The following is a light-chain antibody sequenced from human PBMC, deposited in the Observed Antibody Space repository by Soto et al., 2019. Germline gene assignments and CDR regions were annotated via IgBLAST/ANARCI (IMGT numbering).Light chain of an antibody. CDR1: QTIRSC. J-gene: IGKJ1*01. CDR3: QHYNSYSEA. Sequence: DIQVTQSPSTLSGSVGDRVTITCRASQTIRSCLAWYQQKPGKAPKLLIYKASTLKSGVPSRFSGSGSGTEFTLTISSLQPDDFATYYCQHYNSYSEAFGQGTKVDIK. V-gene: IGKV1-5*03. CDR2: KAS.